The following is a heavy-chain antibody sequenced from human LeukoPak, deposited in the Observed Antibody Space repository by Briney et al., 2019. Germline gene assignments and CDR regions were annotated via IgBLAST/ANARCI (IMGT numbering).Heavy chain of an antibody. CDR1: GDSICSGRNY. Sequence: SETLSLTCSVSGDSICSGRNYWGWIRQSPGTGLEWIASIYSSGNTHSNPSLKSRVTTSVDTSKNQFSLKLSSVTAADTAVYYCARGGYSGSDWTTRGQGTRVTVSS. CDR3: ARGGYSGSDWTT. V-gene: IGHV4-39*07. D-gene: IGHD5-12*01. CDR2: IYSSGNT. J-gene: IGHJ4*02.